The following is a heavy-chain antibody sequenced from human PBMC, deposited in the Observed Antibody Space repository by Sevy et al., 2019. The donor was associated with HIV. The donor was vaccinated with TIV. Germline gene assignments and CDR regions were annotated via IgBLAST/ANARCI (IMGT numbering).Heavy chain of an antibody. Sequence: ASVKVSCKVSGYTFTDLSMHWVPQAPGKGLEWMGGFDPEDGETIYAQKFQGRVTMTEDTSTDTAYMELSSLRSEDTAVYYCASPKYVGYDYESLDIWGQRTMVTVSS. D-gene: IGHD5-12*01. V-gene: IGHV1-24*01. J-gene: IGHJ3*02. CDR1: GYTFTDLS. CDR2: FDPEDGET. CDR3: ASPKYVGYDYESLDI.